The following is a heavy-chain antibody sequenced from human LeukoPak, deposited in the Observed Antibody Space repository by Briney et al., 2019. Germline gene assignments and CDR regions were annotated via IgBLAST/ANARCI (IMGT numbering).Heavy chain of an antibody. Sequence: ASVKVSCKASGYTFTSYDINWVRQATGQGLEWMGWMNPNSGNTGYAQKFQGRVTITRNTSISTAYMELSSLRSEDTAVYYCARVPSHLTGPPESPMDVWGKGTTVTVSS. CDR2: MNPNSGNT. J-gene: IGHJ6*03. CDR3: ARVPSHLTGPPESPMDV. CDR1: GYTFTSYD. V-gene: IGHV1-8*03. D-gene: IGHD3-16*01.